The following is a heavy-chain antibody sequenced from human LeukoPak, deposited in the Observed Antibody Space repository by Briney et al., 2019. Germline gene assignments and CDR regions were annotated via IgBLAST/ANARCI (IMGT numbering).Heavy chain of an antibody. CDR2: SKSKTDGGTT. Sequence: GGSLRLSCAASGFTFSSYWVHWVRQAPGKGLEWVGLSKSKTDGGTTDYAAPIKGRFTISRDDSKNTLYLQMNSLKTEDTAVYYCTTELSGSFYDWGQGTLVTVSS. CDR1: GFTFSSYW. D-gene: IGHD3-10*01. V-gene: IGHV3-15*01. CDR3: TTELSGSFYD. J-gene: IGHJ4*02.